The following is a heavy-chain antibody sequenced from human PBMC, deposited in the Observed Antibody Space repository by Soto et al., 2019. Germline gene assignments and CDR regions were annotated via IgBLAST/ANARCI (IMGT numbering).Heavy chain of an antibody. D-gene: IGHD1-1*01. J-gene: IGHJ4*02. V-gene: IGHV3-23*01. CDR2: ITASGVST. Sequence: EVQLLESGGGLVQPGGSLRVSCPASGFTFSSYAMSWVRQAPGKGLEWVSAITASGVSTYYADSVRGRFTISRDNSKNTRYLQMNSLRAEDTAIYYGAKGTANDPRVYDYWGQGTLVTVSS. CDR3: AKGTANDPRVYDY. CDR1: GFTFSSYA.